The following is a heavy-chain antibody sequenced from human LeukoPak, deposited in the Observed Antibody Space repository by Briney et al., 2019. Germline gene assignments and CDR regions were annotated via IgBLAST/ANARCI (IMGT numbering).Heavy chain of an antibody. D-gene: IGHD2-2*01. V-gene: IGHV3-11*01. CDR2: ISSSGSTI. J-gene: IGHJ6*02. CDR1: GFTFSDYY. Sequence: GGSLRLSCAASGFTFSDYYMSWIRQAPGKGLEWVSYISSSGSTIYYAVSVKGRFTISRDNAKNSLYLQMNSLSAEDTAVYYCAGGPDIVVVPAATYGMDVWGQGTTVTVSS. CDR3: AGGPDIVVVPAATYGMDV.